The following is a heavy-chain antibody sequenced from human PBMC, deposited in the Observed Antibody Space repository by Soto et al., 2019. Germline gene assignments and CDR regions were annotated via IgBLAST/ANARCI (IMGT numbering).Heavy chain of an antibody. CDR2: LSVTGGGP. CDR3: ARDKSTMEGYNQFDS. D-gene: IGHD5-12*01. CDR1: GFSFSSYD. V-gene: IGHV3-23*01. J-gene: IGHJ5*01. Sequence: GGSLRLSCAASGFSFSSYDMTWVRQAPGQGLEWVSSLSVTGGGPYYADSVRGRFTMSRDNSKNTLALEMSGLRAADTAIYFCARDKSTMEGYNQFDSWGPGTLVTVSS.